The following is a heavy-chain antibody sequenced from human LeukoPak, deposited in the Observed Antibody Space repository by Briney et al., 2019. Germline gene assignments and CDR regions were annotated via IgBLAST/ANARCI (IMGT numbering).Heavy chain of an antibody. J-gene: IGHJ4*02. CDR3: ARRITIFGVAQYYFDY. D-gene: IGHD3-3*01. CDR1: GYSFTSYW. V-gene: IGHV5-51*01. CDR2: IYPGDSDT. Sequence: GESLQISCKGSGYSFTSYWIGWVRQMPGKGLEWMGIIYPGDSDTRYSPSFQGQVTISADKSISTAYLQWSSLKASDTAMYYCARRITIFGVAQYYFDYWGQGTLVTVSS.